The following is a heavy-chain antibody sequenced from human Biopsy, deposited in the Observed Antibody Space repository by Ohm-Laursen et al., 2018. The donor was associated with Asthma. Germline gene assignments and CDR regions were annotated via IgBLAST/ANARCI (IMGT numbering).Heavy chain of an antibody. J-gene: IGHJ4*02. D-gene: IGHD2-21*01. CDR2: IIPIFGTS. Sequence: SSVKVSCKASGGTFGRYAISWVRQAPGQGLEWMGGIIPIFGTSNYAQKFQGRVTFTADDSTSTVYMELSSLRSEDTAMYYCARSYCGGDCFSPFDYWGQGTLVTVSS. CDR3: ARSYCGGDCFSPFDY. CDR1: GGTFGRYA. V-gene: IGHV1-69*01.